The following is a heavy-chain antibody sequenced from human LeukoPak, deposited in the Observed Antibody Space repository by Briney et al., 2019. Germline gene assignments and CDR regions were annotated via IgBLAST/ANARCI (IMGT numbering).Heavy chain of an antibody. CDR2: MYYSGST. V-gene: IGHV4-30-4*08. Sequence: QVQLRESGPGLVKPSQTLSLTCTVSGGSISSGDYYWCWIRQPPGKGLAWVGYMYYSGSTYYNPSLKSRVTISVDTSKNQFSLKLSSVTAADTAVYYCARAGGKKAFDIWGQGTMVTVCS. CDR3: ARAGGKKAFDI. J-gene: IGHJ3*02. CDR1: GGSISSGDYY. D-gene: IGHD1-14*01.